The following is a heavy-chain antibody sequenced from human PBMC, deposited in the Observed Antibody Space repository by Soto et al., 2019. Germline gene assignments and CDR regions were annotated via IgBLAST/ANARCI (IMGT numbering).Heavy chain of an antibody. V-gene: IGHV1-24*01. CDR2: SAPEEDEP. CDR3: AADRKLVGTIGDFDY. CDR1: EHTLTELT. Sequence: ASVKVSCKVPEHTLTELTIDWLRQAPGKGLEWMGRSAPEEDEPIYPQKFQGRVSMTEDPSTDTDYMELPSLRSEHTAVYFCAADRKLVGTIGDFDYWGQGTLVTVSS. J-gene: IGHJ4*02. D-gene: IGHD1-26*01.